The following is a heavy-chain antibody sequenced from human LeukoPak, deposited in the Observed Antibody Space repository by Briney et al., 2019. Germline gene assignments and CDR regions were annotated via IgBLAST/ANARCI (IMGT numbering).Heavy chain of an antibody. CDR2: IYHSGST. D-gene: IGHD2-21*01. J-gene: IGHJ4*02. V-gene: IGHV4-38-2*02. CDR1: GYSISSGYY. Sequence: SETLSLTCTVSGYSISSGYYWGWIRQPPGKGLEWIGSIYHSGSTYYNPSLKSRATISVDTSKNQFSLKLTSVTAADTAVYYCGTPNCGGDCHYFDYWGQGTLVTVSS. CDR3: GTPNCGGDCHYFDY.